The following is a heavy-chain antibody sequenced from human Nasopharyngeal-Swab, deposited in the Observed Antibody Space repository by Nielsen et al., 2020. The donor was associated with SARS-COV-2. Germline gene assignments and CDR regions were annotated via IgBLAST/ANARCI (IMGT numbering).Heavy chain of an antibody. J-gene: IGHJ4*02. V-gene: IGHV1-2*05. D-gene: IGHD3-10*01. Sequence: WVRQAPGQGLEWMGRINPNSGGTNYAQKFQGRVTMTRDTSISTAYMELSRLRSDDTVVYYCARDRRGVLALGYWGQGTLVTVSS. CDR3: ARDRRGVLALGY. CDR2: INPNSGGT.